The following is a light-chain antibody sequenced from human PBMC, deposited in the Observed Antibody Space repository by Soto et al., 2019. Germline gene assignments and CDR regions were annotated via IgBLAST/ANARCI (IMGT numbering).Light chain of an antibody. CDR2: GAS. J-gene: IGKJ1*01. Sequence: EIVMTQSPATLSVSPGEGATLSCRASQSVSSNYLAWYQQKPGQAPRLLIYGASTRATGIPDRFSGSGSGTDFTLTISSLEFGDSAVYYCQQYGSSPTWTFGQGNKVDIK. CDR1: QSVSSNY. CDR3: QQYGSSPTWT. V-gene: IGKV3-20*01.